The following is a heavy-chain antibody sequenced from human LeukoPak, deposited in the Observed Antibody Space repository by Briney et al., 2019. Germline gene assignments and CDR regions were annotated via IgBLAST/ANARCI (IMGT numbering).Heavy chain of an antibody. CDR1: GGSISSGGYY. CDR3: ARERNGDILTGPQVYYGMDV. J-gene: IGHJ6*02. Sequence: PSETLSLTCTVSGGSISSGGYYWSWIRQHPGKGLEWIGYIYYSGSTYYNPSLKSRVTISVDTSKNQFSLKLSSVTAADTAVYYCARERNGDILTGPQVYYGMDVWGQGTTVTVSS. D-gene: IGHD3-9*01. CDR2: IYYSGST. V-gene: IGHV4-31*03.